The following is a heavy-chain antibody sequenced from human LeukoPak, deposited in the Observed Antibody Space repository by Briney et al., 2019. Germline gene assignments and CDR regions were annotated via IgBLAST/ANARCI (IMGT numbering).Heavy chain of an antibody. J-gene: IGHJ4*02. CDR3: SREGFDY. Sequence: GGSLRLSCAASGFTFSSYCMNSVRQAPGKGLECVSSISGSSSYIYYADSVKGRFTISRDTANNSLYLQMNSLRAEDTAVYYCSREGFDYWGQGTMVTVSS. CDR2: ISGSSSYI. CDR1: GFTFSSYC. V-gene: IGHV3-21*01.